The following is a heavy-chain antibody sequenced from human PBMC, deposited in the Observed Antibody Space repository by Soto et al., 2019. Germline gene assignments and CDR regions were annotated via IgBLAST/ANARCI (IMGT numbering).Heavy chain of an antibody. J-gene: IGHJ4*02. CDR1: GCSISSGGYS. Sequence: QLQLQESGSRLVKPSQTLSLTCAVSGCSISSGGYSWSWVRPPPGKGLEWIGYISHTGSTYYNPSLKSRVTISVDRSKNQFSLKLSSVTAADTAVYYCARVGGFLGYWGQGTLVTVSS. D-gene: IGHD1-26*01. CDR2: ISHTGST. V-gene: IGHV4-30-2*01. CDR3: ARVGGFLGY.